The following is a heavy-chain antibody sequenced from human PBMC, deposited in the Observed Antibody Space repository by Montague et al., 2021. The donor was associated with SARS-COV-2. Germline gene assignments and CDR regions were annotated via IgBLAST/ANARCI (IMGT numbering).Heavy chain of an antibody. CDR1: GFTFKNYA. D-gene: IGHD3-10*01. CDR2: VSDTGSGT. Sequence: SLRLSCAASGFTFKNYAMDWVRQAPGKGLEWVSAVSDTGSGTYYADSVKGRFTISRDNARNSVHLQMNSLRAEDTAVYYCAKDDCAGNYYNGLYEYWGQGTRVTVAS. J-gene: IGHJ4*02. CDR3: AKDDCAGNYYNGLYEY. V-gene: IGHV3-23*01.